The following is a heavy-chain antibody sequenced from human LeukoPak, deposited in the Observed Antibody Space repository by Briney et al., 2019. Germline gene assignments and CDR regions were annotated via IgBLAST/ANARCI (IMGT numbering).Heavy chain of an antibody. CDR2: ISAYNGNT. Sequence: ASVKVSCKASGYTVTSYGISWVRQAPGQGLEWMGWISAYNGNTNYAQKLQGRVTMTTDTSTSTAYMELRSLRSDDTAVYYCARVNYYDSGDYYSAFDYWGQGSLITVSS. V-gene: IGHV1-18*01. CDR3: ARVNYYDSGDYYSAFDY. J-gene: IGHJ4*02. D-gene: IGHD3-22*01. CDR1: GYTVTSYG.